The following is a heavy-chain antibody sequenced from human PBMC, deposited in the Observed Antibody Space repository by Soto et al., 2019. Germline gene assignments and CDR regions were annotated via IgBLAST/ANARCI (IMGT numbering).Heavy chain of an antibody. V-gene: IGHV3-23*01. CDR2: ISGSGGST. J-gene: IGHJ4*02. D-gene: IGHD1-26*01. CDR3: ARRGSGSYDDY. CDR1: GFTFSSYA. Sequence: EVQLLESGGGLVQPGGSLRLSCAASGFTFSSYAMRWVRQAPVKGLEWVSAISGSGGSTYYADSVKGRFTISRDNSKNTLYLQMNSLRAEDTAVYYCARRGSGSYDDYWGQGTRVNVSS.